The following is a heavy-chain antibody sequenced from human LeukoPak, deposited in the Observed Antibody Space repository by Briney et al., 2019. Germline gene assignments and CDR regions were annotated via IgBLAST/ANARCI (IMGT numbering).Heavy chain of an antibody. Sequence: SETLSLTCTVSGGSMSPYHWGWIRQPPGKGLEWTGYIYYSGSTNYNPSLKSRVTISVDTSKNQFSLKLSSVTAANTAIYYCARAVSGRFDYWGQGTLVTVSS. D-gene: IGHD6-19*01. J-gene: IGHJ4*02. CDR2: IYYSGST. V-gene: IGHV4-59*08. CDR1: GGSMSPYH. CDR3: ARAVSGRFDY.